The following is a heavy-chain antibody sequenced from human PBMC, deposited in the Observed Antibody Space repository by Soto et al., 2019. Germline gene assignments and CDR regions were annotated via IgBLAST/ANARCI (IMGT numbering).Heavy chain of an antibody. J-gene: IGHJ4*02. D-gene: IGHD2-21*02. CDR3: ARHLPYCGGDCYSFDY. CDR1: GGSISSYY. CDR2: IYYSAST. V-gene: IGHV4-59*08. Sequence: SETLSLTCTVSGGSISSYYWSWIRQPPGKGLEWIGYIYYSASTNYSPSLKSRVTISVDTSKNQFSLNLSSVTAADTAVYYCARHLPYCGGDCYSFDYWGQVTLVTVS.